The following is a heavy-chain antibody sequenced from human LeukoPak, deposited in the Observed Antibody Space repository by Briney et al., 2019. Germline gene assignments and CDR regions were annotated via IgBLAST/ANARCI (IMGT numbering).Heavy chain of an antibody. V-gene: IGHV3-74*01. CDR1: GNYW. CDR3: VSFYETY. D-gene: IGHD2-2*01. CDR2: INSDGSWT. J-gene: IGHJ4*02. Sequence: GGSLRLSCAASGNYWMHWVRQAPGKGLVWVSHINSDGSWTSYADSVKGRFTISKDNAKNTVYLQTNNLRAEDTAVYYCVSFYETYWGRGTLVTVSS.